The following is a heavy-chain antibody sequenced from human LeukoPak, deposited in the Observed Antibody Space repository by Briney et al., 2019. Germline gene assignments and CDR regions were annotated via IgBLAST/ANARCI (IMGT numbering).Heavy chain of an antibody. Sequence: PGGSLRLSCTGSGFSFRDHSMSWVRQPPGKGLEWVGFITSKPYGEAIHYAASVSGRFTFSRDDSKSVAYLQMNSLKTEDTAVYYCTTGPPLGYSSSWYGSEGDYWGQGTLVTVSS. V-gene: IGHV3-49*04. D-gene: IGHD6-13*01. CDR3: TTGPPLGYSSSWYGSEGDY. J-gene: IGHJ4*02. CDR1: GFSFRDHS. CDR2: ITSKPYGEAI.